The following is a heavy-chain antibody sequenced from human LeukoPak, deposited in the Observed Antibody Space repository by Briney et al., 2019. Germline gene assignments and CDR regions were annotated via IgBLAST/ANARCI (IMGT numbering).Heavy chain of an antibody. Sequence: GGSLRLSCAASGFTFSNAWMNWVRQAPGKGLEWVSAISGSGGSTYYADSVKGRFTISRDNSKNTLYLQMNSLRAEDTAVYYCATDIVVVPAAISGLNWFDPWGQGTLVTVSS. CDR3: ATDIVVVPAAISGLNWFDP. J-gene: IGHJ5*02. D-gene: IGHD2-2*01. CDR1: GFTFSNAW. V-gene: IGHV3-23*01. CDR2: ISGSGGST.